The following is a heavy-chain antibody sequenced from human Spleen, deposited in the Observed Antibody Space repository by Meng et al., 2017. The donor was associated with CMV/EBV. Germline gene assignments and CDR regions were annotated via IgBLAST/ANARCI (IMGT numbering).Heavy chain of an antibody. CDR1: GFTFSSYW. Sequence: LSLTCAASGFTFSSYWMHWVRQAPGKGLVWVSRINSDGSSTSYADSVKGRFTISRDNAKNTLYLQMNSLRAEDTAVYYCAKIGRFSSSSGDYWGQGTLVTVSS. D-gene: IGHD6-6*01. J-gene: IGHJ4*02. CDR3: AKIGRFSSSSGDY. V-gene: IGHV3-74*01. CDR2: INSDGSST.